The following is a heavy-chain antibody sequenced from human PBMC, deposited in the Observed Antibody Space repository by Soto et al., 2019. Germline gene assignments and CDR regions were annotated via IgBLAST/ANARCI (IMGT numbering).Heavy chain of an antibody. CDR1: GDSVSSNSAA. CDR3: ARDKGSIVGATMFDY. V-gene: IGHV6-1*01. J-gene: IGHJ4*02. Sequence: PXQTLSLTFAISGDSVSSNSAAWNWIRQSPSRGLEWLGRTYYRSKWYNDYAVSVKSRITINPDTYKNQFSLQLNSVTPEDTAVYYCARDKGSIVGATMFDYWGQGTLVTVS. D-gene: IGHD1-26*01. CDR2: TYYRSKWYN.